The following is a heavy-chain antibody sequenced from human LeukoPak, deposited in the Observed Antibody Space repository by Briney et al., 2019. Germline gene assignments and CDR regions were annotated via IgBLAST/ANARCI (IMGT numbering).Heavy chain of an antibody. J-gene: IGHJ6*02. Sequence: PGGSLRLSCAASGFTFSSYAMSWVRQAPGKGLEWVSAISGSGGSTYYADSVKGRFTISRDNSKNTLYLQVNSLRAEDTAVYYCAKHYDYVWGSYPPGADYGMDVWGQGTTVTVSS. CDR3: AKHYDYVWGSYPPGADYGMDV. V-gene: IGHV3-23*01. D-gene: IGHD3-16*01. CDR2: ISGSGGST. CDR1: GFTFSSYA.